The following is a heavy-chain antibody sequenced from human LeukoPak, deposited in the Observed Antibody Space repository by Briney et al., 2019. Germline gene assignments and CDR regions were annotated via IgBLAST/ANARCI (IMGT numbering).Heavy chain of an antibody. Sequence: GRSLRLSCAASGFTFDDYAMHWVRQAPGKGLEWVSGISWNSGSIGYADSVKGRFIISRDNAKNSLYLQMNSLRAEDTALYYCAKAPPDFWSGFDPWGQGTLVTVSS. CDR1: GFTFDDYA. J-gene: IGHJ5*02. V-gene: IGHV3-9*01. CDR3: AKAPPDFWSGFDP. D-gene: IGHD3-3*01. CDR2: ISWNSGSI.